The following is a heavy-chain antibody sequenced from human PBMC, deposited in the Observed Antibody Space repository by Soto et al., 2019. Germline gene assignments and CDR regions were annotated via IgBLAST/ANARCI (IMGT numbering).Heavy chain of an antibody. CDR2: ISYDGINT. CDR1: GFTFSSYG. Sequence: QVQLVESGGGVVQPGRSLRLYCVASGFTFSSYGMHWVRQAPGKGLEWVAIISYDGINTYYADSVKGRFTISRDNSKNTLYLQMNSLRAEDTSVYYCAKEGGLSGSYYISSSYYFDYWGQGTLVTVSS. CDR3: AKEGGLSGSYYISSSYYFDY. J-gene: IGHJ4*02. V-gene: IGHV3-30*18. D-gene: IGHD1-26*01.